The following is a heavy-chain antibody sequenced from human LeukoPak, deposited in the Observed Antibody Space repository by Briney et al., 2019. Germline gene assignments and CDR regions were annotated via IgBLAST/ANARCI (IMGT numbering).Heavy chain of an antibody. CDR3: ARDYVWGSYPGDAFDI. Sequence: ASVKVSCKASGYTFTSYGISWARQAPGQGLEWMGWISAYNGNTNYAQKLQGRVTMTTDTSTSTAYMELRSLRSDDTAVYYCARDYVWGSYPGDAFDIWGQGTMVTVSS. CDR2: ISAYNGNT. CDR1: GYTFTSYG. V-gene: IGHV1-18*01. J-gene: IGHJ3*02. D-gene: IGHD3-16*02.